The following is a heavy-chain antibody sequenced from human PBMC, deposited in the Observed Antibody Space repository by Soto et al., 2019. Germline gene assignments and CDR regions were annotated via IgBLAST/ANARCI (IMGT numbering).Heavy chain of an antibody. V-gene: IGHV1-2*02. CDR2: INPNSGGT. J-gene: IGHJ5*02. D-gene: IGHD3-10*01. CDR1: GYTFTDYY. CDR3: ARGSPIGNWFAP. Sequence: QVQLVQSGAEVKKPGASVKVSCKASGYTFTDYYMHWVRQAPGQGPEWMGWINPNSGGTNYAEKFQGRVTVTRDKFISTASMELSRLRSDDTAIYYCARGSPIGNWFAPWGHGTLVTVSS.